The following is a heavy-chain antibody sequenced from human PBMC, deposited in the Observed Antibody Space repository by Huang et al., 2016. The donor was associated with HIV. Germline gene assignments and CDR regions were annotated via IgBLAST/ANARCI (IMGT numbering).Heavy chain of an antibody. Sequence: EVQLLESGGGLAQPGGSLRLSCTASGFTFGSYAMNWVRQAAGEGMGGVSVTTASGGSTYYAKSVKGRFTISRDNSKNTLYLQMNSLRAEDTALYYCAKHLGGRRGFTFIVLFGAFDMWGQGTMVTVSS. CDR3: AKHLGGRRGFTFIVLFGAFDM. CDR2: TTASGGST. V-gene: IGHV3-23*01. D-gene: IGHD3-3*01. J-gene: IGHJ3*02. CDR1: GFTFGSYA.